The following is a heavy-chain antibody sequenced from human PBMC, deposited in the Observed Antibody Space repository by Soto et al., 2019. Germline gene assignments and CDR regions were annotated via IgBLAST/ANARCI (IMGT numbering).Heavy chain of an antibody. CDR3: ARAGYSTSWYGILSTGARGVEIDY. CDR2: ISPYTANT. CDR1: GYTFISYG. D-gene: IGHD6-13*01. Sequence: QIQLVQSGAEVKKPGASVKVSCKASGYTFISYGISCVRQAPGHGLEWMGWISPYTANTNYAQKFQDRVTMTTDTSTSTAYMELRTLRSDDSAVYYCARAGYSTSWYGILSTGARGVEIDYWGQGTLVTVSS. V-gene: IGHV1-18*01. J-gene: IGHJ4*02.